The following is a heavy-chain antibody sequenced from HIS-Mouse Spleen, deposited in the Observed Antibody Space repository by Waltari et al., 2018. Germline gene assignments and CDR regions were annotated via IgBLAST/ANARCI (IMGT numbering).Heavy chain of an antibody. CDR2: ISYDGSNK. V-gene: IGHV3-30*04. Sequence: QVQLVESGGGVVQPGRSLRLSWAASGFTFRSYAIHWVRQAPGKGLEWVAVISYDGSNKYYADSVKGRFTISRDNSKNTLYLQMSSLRAEDTAVYYCASLLTGDWYFDLWGRGT. CDR3: ASLLTGDWYFDL. J-gene: IGHJ2*01. D-gene: IGHD7-27*01. CDR1: GFTFRSYA.